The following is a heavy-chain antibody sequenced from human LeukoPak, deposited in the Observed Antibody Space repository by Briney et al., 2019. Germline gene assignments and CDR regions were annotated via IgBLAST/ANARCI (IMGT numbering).Heavy chain of an antibody. CDR2: ISAYNGDT. CDR3: ARESRLHWFGELPIDY. V-gene: IGHV1-18*01. J-gene: IGHJ4*02. Sequence: ASVKVSCKASGYSFTDYAISWVRQAPGQGREWMGWISAYNGDTNYAQKLQGRVTMTIDTSTTTAYMELRVLKSDDTAVYICARESRLHWFGELPIDYWGQGTLVTVSS. D-gene: IGHD3-10*01. CDR1: GYSFTDYA.